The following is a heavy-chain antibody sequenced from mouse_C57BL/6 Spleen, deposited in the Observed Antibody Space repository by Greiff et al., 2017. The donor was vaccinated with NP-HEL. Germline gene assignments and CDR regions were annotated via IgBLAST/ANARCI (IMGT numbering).Heavy chain of an antibody. V-gene: IGHV5-6*01. J-gene: IGHJ3*01. D-gene: IGHD1-1*01. CDR1: GFTFSSYG. Sequence: EVQGVESGGDLVKPGGSLKLSCAASGFTFSSYGMSWVRQTPDKRLEWVATISSGGSYTYYPDSVKGRFNISRDNAKNTRYLQMSSLKSEDTAMYYCARHHGSREPAWFAYWGQGTLVTVSA. CDR3: ARHHGSREPAWFAY. CDR2: ISSGGSYT.